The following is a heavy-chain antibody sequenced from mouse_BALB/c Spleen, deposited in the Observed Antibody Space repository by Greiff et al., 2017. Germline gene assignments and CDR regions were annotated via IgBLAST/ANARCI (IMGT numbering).Heavy chain of an antibody. J-gene: IGHJ3*01. CDR2: INPSNGRT. CDR1: GYTFTSYW. Sequence: QVQLQQPGAELVKPGASVKLSCKASGYTFTSYWMHWVKQRPGQGLEWIGEINPSNGRTNYNEKFKSKATLTVDKSSSTAYMQLSSLTSEDSAVYYCARGENWDGFAYWGQGTLVTVSA. D-gene: IGHD4-1*01. CDR3: ARGENWDGFAY. V-gene: IGHV1S81*02.